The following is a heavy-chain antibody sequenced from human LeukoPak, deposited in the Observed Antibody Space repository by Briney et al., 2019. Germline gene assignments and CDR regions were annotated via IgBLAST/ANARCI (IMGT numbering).Heavy chain of an antibody. CDR3: ARIQMATIYVDY. V-gene: IGHV4-59*01. Sequence: SETLSLTCTVSGGSISSYYWSWIRQPPGKDLEWIGYIYYSGTTNYNPSLKSRVTISVDTSKNQFSLKLSSVTAADTAVYYCARIQMATIYVDYWGQGTLVTVSS. CDR1: GGSISSYY. CDR2: IYYSGTT. J-gene: IGHJ4*02. D-gene: IGHD5-24*01.